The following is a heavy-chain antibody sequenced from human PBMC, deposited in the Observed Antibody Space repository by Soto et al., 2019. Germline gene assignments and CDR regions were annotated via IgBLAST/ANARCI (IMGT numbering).Heavy chain of an antibody. J-gene: IGHJ5*02. Sequence: EVQLLESGGGLVQPGGSLRLSCAASGFTFSNQAMSWVRQAPGKGLEWVSGITGSGDSTFYGDSVKGRFTISRDNSKNTLHLQMNSLRAEATAVYYCAKDPLRYSVSWYLKWWVDPWGQGTVVTVSS. V-gene: IGHV3-23*01. D-gene: IGHD6-13*01. CDR3: AKDPLRYSVSWYLKWWVDP. CDR2: ITGSGDST. CDR1: GFTFSNQA.